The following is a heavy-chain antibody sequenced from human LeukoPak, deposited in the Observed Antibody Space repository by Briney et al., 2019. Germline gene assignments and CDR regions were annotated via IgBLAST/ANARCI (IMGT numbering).Heavy chain of an antibody. V-gene: IGHV4-39*07. CDR1: GGSISSGDYY. CDR2: INHSGST. CDR3: ARGRSGSSVFDY. J-gene: IGHJ4*02. D-gene: IGHD1-26*01. Sequence: PSETLSLTCTVSGGSISSGDYYWSWIRQPPGKGLEWIGEINHSGSTNYNPSLKSRVTISVDTSKNQFSLKLSSVTAADTAVYYCARGRSGSSVFDYWGQGTLVTVSS.